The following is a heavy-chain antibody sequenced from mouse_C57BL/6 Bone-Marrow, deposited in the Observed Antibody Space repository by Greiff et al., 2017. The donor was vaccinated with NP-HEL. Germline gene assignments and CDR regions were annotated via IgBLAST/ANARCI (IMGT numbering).Heavy chain of an antibody. V-gene: IGHV1-53*01. CDR3: SISVYYGRSYRDYFDS. CDR1: GYTFTSYW. J-gene: IGHJ2*01. CDR2: INPSNGGT. D-gene: IGHD1-1*01. Sequence: QVQLQQPGTELVKPGASVKLSCKASGYTFTSYWMHWVKQRPGQGLEWIGNINPSNGGTNYNEKFKSKATLTVDKSSSTAYMQLSSLTSEDSAVYLCSISVYYGRSYRDYFDSWGKGTTLPVSS.